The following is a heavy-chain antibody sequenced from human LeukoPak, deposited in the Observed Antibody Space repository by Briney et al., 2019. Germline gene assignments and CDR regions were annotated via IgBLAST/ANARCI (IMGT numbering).Heavy chain of an antibody. CDR2: IFSTGST. CDR3: ARVRWYNWKFDAFDI. CDR1: GGSISSYY. Sequence: SETLSLTCTVSGGSISSYYWSWIRQPAGKGLEWIGRIFSTGSTNYNPSLKSRVTISVDTSKNQFSLKLSSVTAADTAVYYCARVRWYNWKFDAFDIWGQGTMVTVSS. D-gene: IGHD1-20*01. V-gene: IGHV4-4*07. J-gene: IGHJ3*02.